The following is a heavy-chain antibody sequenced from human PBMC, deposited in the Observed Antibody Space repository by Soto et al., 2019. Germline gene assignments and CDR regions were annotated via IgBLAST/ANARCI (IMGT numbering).Heavy chain of an antibody. CDR3: ARDRVTTVTTLGGYFDL. V-gene: IGHV3-72*01. CDR2: TRNKANSYTT. J-gene: IGHJ2*01. CDR1: GFTFSDHY. Sequence: EVQLVESGGGLVQPGRSLRLSCAASGFTFSDHYMDWVRQAPGKGLEWVGRTRNKANSYTTEYAASVKGRFTISRDDSKNSLYLQMNSLKTEDTAVYYCARDRVTTVTTLGGYFDLWGRGTLVTVSS. D-gene: IGHD4-17*01.